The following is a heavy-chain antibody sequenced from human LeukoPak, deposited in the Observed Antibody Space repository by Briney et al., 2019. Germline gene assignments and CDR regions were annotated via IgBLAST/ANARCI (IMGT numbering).Heavy chain of an antibody. CDR3: ARGLTVTTSGNWFDP. Sequence: GRSLRLSCAASGFTFSSYGMHWVRQAPGKGLEWVAVIWYDGSNKYYADSVKGRFTISRDNSKNTLYLQMNSLRAEDTAVYYCARGLTVTTSGNWFDPWGQGTLVTVSS. CDR1: GFTFSSYG. V-gene: IGHV3-33*01. CDR2: IWYDGSNK. J-gene: IGHJ5*02. D-gene: IGHD4-17*01.